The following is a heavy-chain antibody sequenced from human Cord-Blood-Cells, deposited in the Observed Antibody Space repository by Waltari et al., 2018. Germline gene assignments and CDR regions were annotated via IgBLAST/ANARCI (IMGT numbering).Heavy chain of an antibody. CDR2: ISGSGGST. D-gene: IGHD5-12*01. Sequence: EVQLLESGGGWVQPGGSLRLSCAASGFTFSSHAMSWVRQAPGKGLEWVSAISGSGGSTYYADSVKGRFTISRDNSKNTLYLQMNSLRAEDTAVYYCAKEGSGYDYYYYYYMDVWGKGTTVTVSS. J-gene: IGHJ6*03. V-gene: IGHV3-23*01. CDR1: GFTFSSHA. CDR3: AKEGSGYDYYYYYYMDV.